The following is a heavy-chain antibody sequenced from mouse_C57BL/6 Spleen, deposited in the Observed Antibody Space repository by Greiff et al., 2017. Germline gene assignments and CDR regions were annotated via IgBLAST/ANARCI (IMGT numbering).Heavy chain of an antibody. CDR1: GFTFSSYT. V-gene: IGHV5-9*01. CDR3: ASYYCSSPFAY. D-gene: IGHD1-1*01. J-gene: IGHJ3*01. CDR2: ISGGGGNN. Sequence: EVQLVESGGGLVKPGGSLKLSCAASGFTFSSYTMSWVRRTPEKRLVWVATISGGGGNNYSPDSVKGRFTISRDNAKNTLYLQMISLRSEDTALYYCASYYCSSPFAYWGQGTLVTVSA.